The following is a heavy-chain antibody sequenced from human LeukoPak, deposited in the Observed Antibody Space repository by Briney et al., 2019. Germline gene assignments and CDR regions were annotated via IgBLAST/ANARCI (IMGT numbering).Heavy chain of an antibody. V-gene: IGHV3-21*01. CDR2: ITSSIRYL. Sequence: RRSLSLSCALSIVSLSDYNTDWVRHAPGRGLEWVSSITSSIRYLSYADSVKGRFTISRDNAGNSLYLQMDSLRAEDTAVYYCARGGNNSPVISVHWGQGTLVTVSS. CDR1: IVSLSDYN. J-gene: IGHJ4*02. CDR3: ARGGNNSPVISVH. D-gene: IGHD4-23*01.